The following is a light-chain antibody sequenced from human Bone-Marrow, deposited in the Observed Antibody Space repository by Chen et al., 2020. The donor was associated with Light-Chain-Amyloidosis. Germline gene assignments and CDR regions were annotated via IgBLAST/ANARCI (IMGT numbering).Light chain of an antibody. J-gene: IGLJ1*01. CDR2: EVT. CDR3: SSYTITNTLV. CDR1: SSDVGGDNH. Sequence: QSALTQPASVSGSPGPSITISCTGTSSDVGGDNHVSWYQQHPAKAPKLMIYEVTNRPSWVPDRFSGSKSDNTASLSISGLETEDEAGYFCSSYTITNTLVFGSGTRVNV. V-gene: IGLV2-14*01.